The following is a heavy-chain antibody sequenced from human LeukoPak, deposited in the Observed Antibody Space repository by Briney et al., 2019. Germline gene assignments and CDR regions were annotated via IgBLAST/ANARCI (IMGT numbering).Heavy chain of an antibody. Sequence: SSETLSLTCTVSGGSISSYYWSWIRQPPGKGLEWIGYIYYSGSTNYNPSLKSRVTISVDTSKNQFSLKLSSVTTADTAVYYCARDRWYFDILTGRGHWFDPWGQGTLVSVSS. CDR2: IYYSGST. CDR3: ARDRWYFDILTGRGHWFDP. J-gene: IGHJ5*02. CDR1: GGSISSYY. D-gene: IGHD3-9*01. V-gene: IGHV4-59*01.